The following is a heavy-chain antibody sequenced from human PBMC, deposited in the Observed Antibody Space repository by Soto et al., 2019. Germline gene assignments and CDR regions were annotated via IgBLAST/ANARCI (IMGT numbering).Heavy chain of an antibody. CDR1: GFTFSSYA. D-gene: IGHD3-3*01. V-gene: IGHV3-23*01. Sequence: GGSLRLSCAASGFTFSSYAMSWVRQAPGKGLEWVSAISGSGGSTYYADSVKGRFTISRDNSKNTLYLQMNSLRAEDTAVYYCAKSPLRFLEWLPKPHGYWGQGTLVTVSS. CDR3: AKSPLRFLEWLPKPHGY. CDR2: ISGSGGST. J-gene: IGHJ4*02.